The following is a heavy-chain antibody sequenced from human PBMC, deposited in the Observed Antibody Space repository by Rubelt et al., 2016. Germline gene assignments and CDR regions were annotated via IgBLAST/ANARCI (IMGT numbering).Heavy chain of an antibody. J-gene: IGHJ5*02. Sequence: QLQLVQSGAEVKKPGASVKVSCKASGYTFTSYGISWVRQAPGQGLEWMGWISAYNTDTKYAQKRQGRGNRNKDTSTGTAYMELRGLRSDEEAGDYGAGFFSGTSVGWLDPWGQGTLVTVSS. D-gene: IGHD3-10*01. CDR2: ISAYNTDT. V-gene: IGHV1-18*01. CDR1: GYTFTSYG. CDR3: AGFFSGTSVGWLDP.